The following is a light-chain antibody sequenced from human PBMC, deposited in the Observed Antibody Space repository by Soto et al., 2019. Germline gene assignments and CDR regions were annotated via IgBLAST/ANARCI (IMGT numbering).Light chain of an antibody. J-gene: IGKJ1*01. Sequence: EIVLTQSPGTLSLSPGERATLSCRASQSVSSSYLAWYQQKPGQAPRPLIYGASSRAIGIPDRFSGSGSGTDFTLTISRLEPEDFAVYYCQQYSSSPWTVGQGTKVEIK. CDR3: QQYSSSPWT. CDR2: GAS. CDR1: QSVSSSY. V-gene: IGKV3-20*01.